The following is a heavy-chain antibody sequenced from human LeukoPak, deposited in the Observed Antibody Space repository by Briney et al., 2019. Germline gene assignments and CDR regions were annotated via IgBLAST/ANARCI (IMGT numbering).Heavy chain of an antibody. CDR3: ARWSSGYYLS. D-gene: IGHD3-22*01. J-gene: IGHJ5*02. V-gene: IGHV4-59*08. Sequence: SETLSLTCTVSGGSISSSYWSWIRQPPGKGLEWSGYIYYTGSTNYNPSLKSRVTISVDTSKNQFSLKLSSVTAADTAVYYCARWSSGYYLSWGQGTLVTVSS. CDR1: GGSISSSY. CDR2: IYYTGST.